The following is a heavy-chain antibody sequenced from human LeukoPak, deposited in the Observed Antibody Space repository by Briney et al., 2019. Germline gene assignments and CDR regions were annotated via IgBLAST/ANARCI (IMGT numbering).Heavy chain of an antibody. CDR1: GFTFDDYA. CDR3: AKDWAFDPLYYFDY. CDR2: ISWNSGSI. D-gene: IGHD3-9*01. J-gene: IGHJ4*02. V-gene: IGHV3-9*01. Sequence: GGSLRLFCAASGFTFDDYAMHWGRQAPGKGLEWVSGISWNSGSIGYADSVKGRFTISRDNAKNSLYLQMNSLRAEDTALYYCAKDWAFDPLYYFDYWGQGTLVTVSS.